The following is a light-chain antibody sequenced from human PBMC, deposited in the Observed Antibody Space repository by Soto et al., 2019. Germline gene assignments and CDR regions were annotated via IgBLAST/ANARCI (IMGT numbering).Light chain of an antibody. CDR3: QQYDDLPLT. J-gene: IGKJ4*01. CDR2: DAS. CDR1: QDIYNF. V-gene: IGKV1-33*01. Sequence: DIQMTQSPSSLSASVGDRVTITCQASQDIYNFLNWYQQQPGKAPKLLIYDASNLETGVPSRFSGSGSETDFTFTISSLQPEDIATYYCQQYDDLPLTFGGGTKVEIK.